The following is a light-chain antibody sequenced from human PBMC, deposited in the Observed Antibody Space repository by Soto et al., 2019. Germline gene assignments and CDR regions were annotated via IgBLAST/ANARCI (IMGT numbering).Light chain of an antibody. J-gene: IGLJ2*01. CDR3: QSYDSSLSGVV. CDR1: SSNIGAGYD. CDR2: GXX. V-gene: IGLV1-40*01. Sequence: QSVLTQPPSVSGAPGQRVTISCTGSSSNIGAGYDVHWYQQLPGTAPKLLIYGXXXXXXXXXXXXXXSKSGTSASLAITGLXXEXXXXXXCQSYDSSLSGVVFGGGTKLTVL.